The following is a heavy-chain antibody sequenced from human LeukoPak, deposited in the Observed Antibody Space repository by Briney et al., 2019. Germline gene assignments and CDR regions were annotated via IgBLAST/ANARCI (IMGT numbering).Heavy chain of an antibody. CDR3: ARMFRSSWYINWFDP. D-gene: IGHD6-13*01. CDR2: IYHSGST. CDR1: GGSFSGYF. J-gene: IGHJ5*02. Sequence: SETLSLTCAVYGGSFSGYFWGWIRQPPGKGLEWIGSIYHSGSTSYNPSLKSRLTISVDTSKNQFSPKLNFVTAADTAMYYCARMFRSSWYINWFDPWGQGTLVTVSS. V-gene: IGHV4-38-2*01.